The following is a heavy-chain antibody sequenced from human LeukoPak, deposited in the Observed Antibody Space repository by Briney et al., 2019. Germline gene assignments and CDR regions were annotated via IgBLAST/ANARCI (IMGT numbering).Heavy chain of an antibody. D-gene: IGHD3-3*01. Sequence: ASVKVSCKTSGYTFTAYYMHWVRQAPGQGLEWVGWINPNSGGTSYAQNFQGRVTMTRDTSINTVYMELSRLRSDDTALYYCARIRTSVSGGYYFDYWGQGTLVTVSS. J-gene: IGHJ4*02. CDR2: INPNSGGT. CDR3: ARIRTSVSGGYYFDY. V-gene: IGHV1-2*02. CDR1: GYTFTAYY.